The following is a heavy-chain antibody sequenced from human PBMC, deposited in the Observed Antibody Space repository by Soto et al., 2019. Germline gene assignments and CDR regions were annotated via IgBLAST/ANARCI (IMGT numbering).Heavy chain of an antibody. CDR1: GFTFSSYA. J-gene: IGHJ4*02. CDR2: ISGSGGST. CDR3: AKAHRLELRELDY. Sequence: GGSLRLSCAASGFTFSSYAMSWVRQAPGKGLEWVSAISGSGGSTYYPDSVKGRFTISRDNSKNTLFLQMNGLRAEDTAVYYCAKAHRLELRELDYWCKGTLLTVSS. V-gene: IGHV3-23*01. D-gene: IGHD1-7*01.